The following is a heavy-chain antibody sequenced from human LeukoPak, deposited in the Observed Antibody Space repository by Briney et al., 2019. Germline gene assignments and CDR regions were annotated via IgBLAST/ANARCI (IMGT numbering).Heavy chain of an antibody. CDR1: GFTFSSYG. CDR2: IRYDGSNK. D-gene: IGHD3-22*01. Sequence: PGGSLRLSYAASGFTFSSYGMHWVRQAPGKGLEWVAFIRYDGSNKYYADSVKGRFTISRDNSKNTLYLQMNSLRPEDSAVHYCAKDGRGSGYFPDYWGQGTLVTVSS. V-gene: IGHV3-30*02. CDR3: AKDGRGSGYFPDY. J-gene: IGHJ4*02.